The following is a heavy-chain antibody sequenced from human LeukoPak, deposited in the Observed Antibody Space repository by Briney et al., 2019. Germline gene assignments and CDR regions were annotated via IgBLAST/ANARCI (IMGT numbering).Heavy chain of an antibody. D-gene: IGHD6-19*01. CDR1: GFTFDDYA. V-gene: IGHV3-9*01. CDR2: ISWNSGSI. Sequence: GRSLRLSCAASGFTFDDYAMHWVRQAPGKGLEWVSGISWNSGSIGYADSVKGRFTISRDNAKNSLYLQMNSLRAEDTALYYCAKDYSSGWSHFDYWGQGTLVTVSS. J-gene: IGHJ4*02. CDR3: AKDYSSGWSHFDY.